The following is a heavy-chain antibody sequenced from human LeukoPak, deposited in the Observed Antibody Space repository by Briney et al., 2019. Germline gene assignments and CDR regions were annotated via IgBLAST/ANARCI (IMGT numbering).Heavy chain of an antibody. J-gene: IGHJ4*02. CDR1: GFTFSSYT. CDR2: ISESGATT. D-gene: IGHD3-16*01. V-gene: IGHV3-23*01. CDR3: ATFTPLRAFDF. Sequence: PGGSLRLSCAASGFTFSSYTMTWVRQAPGKGLEFVSGISESGATTYYADSVRGRFTISRDSSKNTLYLQMNSLRAEDTAVYFCATFTPLRAFDFWGQGTLVTVSS.